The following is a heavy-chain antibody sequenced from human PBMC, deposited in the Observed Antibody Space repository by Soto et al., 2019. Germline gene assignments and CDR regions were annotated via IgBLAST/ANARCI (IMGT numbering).Heavy chain of an antibody. CDR2: IYPRDSDV. V-gene: IGHV5-51*01. Sequence: GESLKISCKVFGDSFTGFWVGWVRQVPGKGLEWVASIYPRDSDVRYDPSFQGQVTISADRSTTTAYLQWSSLKASDTAIYYCARQHPLDSRVWYDWGQGTLVTVSS. J-gene: IGHJ4*02. D-gene: IGHD6-19*01. CDR3: ARQHPLDSRVWYD. CDR1: GDSFTGFW.